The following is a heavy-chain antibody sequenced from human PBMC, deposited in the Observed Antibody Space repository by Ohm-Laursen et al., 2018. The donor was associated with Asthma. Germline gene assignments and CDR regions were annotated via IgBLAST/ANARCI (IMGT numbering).Heavy chain of an antibody. J-gene: IGHJ6*02. V-gene: IGHV3-30-3*01. CDR3: ARGLPLYYDILTRYYYGMDV. Sequence: SSLRLSCAASGFTFRSYAMHWVRQAPGKGLEWVAVGGSYYDGGLKYYADSVNGRFTVSRDDSKNTLYLQMNSLRAEDTAVYYCARGLPLYYDILTRYYYGMDVWGQGTTVTVSS. D-gene: IGHD3-9*01. CDR1: GFTFRSYA. CDR2: GGSYYDGGLK.